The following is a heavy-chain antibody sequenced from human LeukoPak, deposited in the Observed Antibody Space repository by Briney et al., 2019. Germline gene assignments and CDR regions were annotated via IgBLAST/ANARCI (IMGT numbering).Heavy chain of an antibody. V-gene: IGHV3-20*04. Sequence: PGGSLRLSCAASGFTFDDYGMSWVRQAPGKGLEWVSGINWNGGSTGYADSVKGRFTISRDNAKNSLYLQMNSLRAEDTALYYCARVEYYYDSSGYYFDYRGQGTLVTVSS. CDR3: ARVEYYYDSSGYYFDY. CDR1: GFTFDDYG. D-gene: IGHD3-22*01. J-gene: IGHJ4*02. CDR2: INWNGGST.